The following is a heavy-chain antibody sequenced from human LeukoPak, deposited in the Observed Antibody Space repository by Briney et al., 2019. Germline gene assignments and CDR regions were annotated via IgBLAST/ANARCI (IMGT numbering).Heavy chain of an antibody. D-gene: IGHD3-10*01. CDR3: ARDGGYYYGSGGGIDY. J-gene: IGHJ4*02. CDR2: IYYSGNT. Sequence: SETLSLTCTVSGGSISSYYWSWIRQPPGKRLEWIGYIYYSGNTNYNPSLKSRVTISVDTSKNQFSLKLSSVTAADTAVYYCARDGGYYYGSGGGIDYWGQGTLVTVSS. CDR1: GGSISSYY. V-gene: IGHV4-59*01.